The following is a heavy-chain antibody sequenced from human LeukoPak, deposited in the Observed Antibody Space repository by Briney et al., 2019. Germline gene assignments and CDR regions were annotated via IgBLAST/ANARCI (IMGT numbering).Heavy chain of an antibody. D-gene: IGHD3-3*01. Sequence: GGSLRLSCAASGSTLSSTWMSWVRQAPGKGLEWVANIKQDGSDEYYLDSVKGRFIISRDNGKNSLYLQMSTLTTEDTAVYYCARQPVGFWSGYYQYYFDHWGQGVLVTVSS. CDR2: IKQDGSDE. J-gene: IGHJ4*02. V-gene: IGHV3-7*01. CDR3: ARQPVGFWSGYYQYYFDH. CDR1: GSTLSSTW.